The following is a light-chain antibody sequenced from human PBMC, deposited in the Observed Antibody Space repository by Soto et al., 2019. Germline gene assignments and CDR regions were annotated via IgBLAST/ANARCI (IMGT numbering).Light chain of an antibody. J-gene: IGLJ3*02. CDR3: QTWGTGPWV. CDR1: SGHSSYA. Sequence: QPVLTQSPSASASLGASVKLTCTLSSGHSSYAIAWHQQQPEKGPRYLMKLNSDGSHSKGDGIPDRFSGSSSGAERYLTISSLQSEDVADYYCQTWGTGPWVFGGGTKLTVL. CDR2: LNSDGSH. V-gene: IGLV4-69*01.